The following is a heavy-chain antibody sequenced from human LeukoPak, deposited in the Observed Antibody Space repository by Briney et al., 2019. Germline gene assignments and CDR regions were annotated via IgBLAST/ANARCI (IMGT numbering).Heavy chain of an antibody. D-gene: IGHD3-22*01. CDR3: ASWSLRTYYYDSSGYKQFDY. CDR2: IYHSGST. CDR1: GDSISSGSYY. V-gene: IGHV4-38-2*02. Sequence: PSETLSLTCNVSGDSISSGSYYWSWIRQPPGKGLEWIGSIYHSGSTYYNPSLKSRVTISVDTSKNQFSLKLSSVTAADTAVYYCASWSLRTYYYDSSGYKQFDYWGQGTLVTVSS. J-gene: IGHJ4*02.